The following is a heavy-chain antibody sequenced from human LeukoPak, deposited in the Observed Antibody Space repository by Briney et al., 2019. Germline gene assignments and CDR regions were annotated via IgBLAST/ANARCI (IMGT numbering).Heavy chain of an antibody. D-gene: IGHD1-26*01. CDR2: IYPGDSAT. CDR3: ARQVTVGPTHFDY. V-gene: IGHV5-51*01. CDR1: GYNLTSYW. J-gene: IGHJ4*02. Sequence: GESLKISCKGSGYNLTSYWIGWVRQMPGEGLEWMGIIYPGDSATKYSPSFQGQVTISADKSINTAYLQWSSLKASDTAMYYCARQVTVGPTHFDYWGPGTLVTVSS.